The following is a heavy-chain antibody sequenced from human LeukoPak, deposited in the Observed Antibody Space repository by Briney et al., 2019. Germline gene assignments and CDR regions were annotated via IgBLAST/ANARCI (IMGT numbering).Heavy chain of an antibody. Sequence: SETLSLTCAVSGGSISSSNWWSWVRQPPGKGLEWIGEIYHSGSTNYNPSLKSRVTISVDTSKNQFSLKLSSVTAADTAAYYCARGREVYGSLIYYYYYMDVWGKGTTVTVSS. CDR2: IYHSGST. J-gene: IGHJ6*03. V-gene: IGHV4-4*02. CDR1: GGSISSSNW. CDR3: ARGREVYGSLIYYYYYMDV. D-gene: IGHD3-10*01.